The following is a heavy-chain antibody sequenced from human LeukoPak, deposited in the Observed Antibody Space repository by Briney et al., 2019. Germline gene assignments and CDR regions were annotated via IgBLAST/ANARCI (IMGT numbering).Heavy chain of an antibody. CDR1: GFPFSSYA. Sequence: GGSLRLSCAASGFPFSSYAMHWVRQAPGKGLEWVAVISYDGSNKYYADSVKGRFTISRDNSKNTLYLQMNSLRAEDTAVYYCARGSRRFLEWENWFDPWGQGTLVTVSS. CDR2: ISYDGSNK. J-gene: IGHJ5*02. D-gene: IGHD3-3*01. V-gene: IGHV3-30-3*01. CDR3: ARGSRRFLEWENWFDP.